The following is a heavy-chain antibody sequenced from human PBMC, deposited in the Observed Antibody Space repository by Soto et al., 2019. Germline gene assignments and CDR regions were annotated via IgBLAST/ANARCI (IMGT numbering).Heavy chain of an antibody. CDR2: INHSGST. D-gene: IGHD3-22*01. CDR3: ASNNYYDSSGPKALPFDY. CDR1: GGSFSGYY. V-gene: IGHV4-34*01. J-gene: IGHJ4*02. Sequence: PSETLSLTCAVCGGSFSGYYWSWFRQPPGKGLEWIGEINHSGSTNYNPSLKSRVTISVDTSKNQFSLKLSSVTAADTAVYYCASNNYYDSSGPKALPFDYWGQGTLVTVSS.